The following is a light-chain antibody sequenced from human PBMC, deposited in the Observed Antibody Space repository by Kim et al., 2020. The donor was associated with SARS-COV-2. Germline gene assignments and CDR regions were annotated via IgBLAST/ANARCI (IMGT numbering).Light chain of an antibody. CDR1: QSVSSSY. V-gene: IGKV3-20*01. J-gene: IGKJ1*01. Sequence: LSPGERATLSCRDSQSVSSSYLAWYQQKPGQAPRLLIYGASSRATGIPDRFSGSGSGTDFTLTISRLEPEDFAVYYCQQYGSSRTFGQGTKVDIK. CDR3: QQYGSSRT. CDR2: GAS.